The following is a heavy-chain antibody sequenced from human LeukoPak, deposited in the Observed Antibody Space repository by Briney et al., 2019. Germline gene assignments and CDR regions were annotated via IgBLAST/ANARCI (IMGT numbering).Heavy chain of an antibody. D-gene: IGHD5-18*01. CDR3: TRDQSSVQLCSAY. V-gene: IGHV3-49*03. J-gene: IGHJ4*02. CDR1: GFTFGDYA. CDR2: IRSKAYGGTT. Sequence: GGSLRLSCTASGFTFGDYAMSWFRQAPGKGLEWVGFIRSKAYGGTTEYAASVKGRFTISRDDSKSIAYLQMNSLKTEDTAVYYCTRDQSSVQLCSAYWGQGTLVTVSS.